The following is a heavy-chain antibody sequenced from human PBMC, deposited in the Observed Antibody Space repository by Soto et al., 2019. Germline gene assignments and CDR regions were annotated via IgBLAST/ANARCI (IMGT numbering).Heavy chain of an antibody. D-gene: IGHD3-3*01. CDR3: AKAGGVYCYFDL. J-gene: IGHJ2*01. CDR2: ISGRGGNT. Sequence: EVQLLESGGGLVQPGGSLRLCCAASGFSLRDYAMSWVRQAPGKGLEWVSSISGRGGNTYYADSVRGRFTISRDNSENILFLQMSILRAEDTATYYCAKAGGVYCYFDLWGRGTLVTVSS. V-gene: IGHV3-23*01. CDR1: GFSLRDYA.